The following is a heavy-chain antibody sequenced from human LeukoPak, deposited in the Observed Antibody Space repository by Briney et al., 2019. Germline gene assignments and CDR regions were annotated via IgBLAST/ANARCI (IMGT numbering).Heavy chain of an antibody. V-gene: IGHV3-23*01. CDR2: VSGSGDST. CDR1: GFTFSNYA. CDR3: AKGNIAAAATSLHFDY. Sequence: PGGSLRLSCAAPGFTFSNYAMSWVRQAPGKGLEWVSGVSGSGDSTYYADSVKGRFTISRDNSKNTLYLQMNSLRAEDTALYYCAKGNIAAAATSLHFDYWGQGTLVTVSS. J-gene: IGHJ4*02. D-gene: IGHD6-13*01.